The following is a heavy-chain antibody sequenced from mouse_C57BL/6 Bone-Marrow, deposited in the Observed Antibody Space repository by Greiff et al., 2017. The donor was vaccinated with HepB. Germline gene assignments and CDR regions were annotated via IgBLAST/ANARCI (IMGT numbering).Heavy chain of an antibody. Sequence: VQLKESGPGLVQPSQSLSITCTVSGFSLTSYGVHWVRQSPGKGLEWLGVIWRGGSTDYNAAFMSRLSITKDNSKSQVFFKMNSLQADDTAIYYCASHYYGSSPEYFDVWGTGTTVTVSS. CDR3: ASHYYGSSPEYFDV. CDR2: IWRGGST. CDR1: GFSLTSYG. V-gene: IGHV2-5*01. D-gene: IGHD1-1*01. J-gene: IGHJ1*03.